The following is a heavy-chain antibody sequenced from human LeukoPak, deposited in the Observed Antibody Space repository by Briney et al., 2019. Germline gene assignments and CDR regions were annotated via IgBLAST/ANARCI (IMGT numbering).Heavy chain of an antibody. D-gene: IGHD5-24*01. V-gene: IGHV3-21*01. J-gene: IGHJ4*02. CDR1: GFTFSSYS. CDR2: ISSSSYI. Sequence: KPGGSLRLSCAASGFTFSSYSMNWVRQAPGKGLEWVSSISSSSYIYYADSVKGRFTISRDNAKNSLYLQMNSLRAEDTAVYYCARRLATIEDYWGQGTLITVSS. CDR3: ARRLATIEDY.